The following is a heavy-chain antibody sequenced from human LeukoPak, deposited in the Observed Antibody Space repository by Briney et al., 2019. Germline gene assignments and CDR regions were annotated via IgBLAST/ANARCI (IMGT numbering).Heavy chain of an antibody. V-gene: IGHV3-15*01. CDR1: GFTFSNAW. J-gene: IGHJ4*02. CDR3: ARAYSSSWYEYFDY. CDR2: IKSKTDGGTT. Sequence: GGSLRLSCAASGFTFSNAWMSWVRQAPGKGLEWVGRIKSKTDGGTTDYAAPVKGRFTISRDNSKNTLYLQMNSLRAEDTAVYYCARAYSSSWYEYFDYWGQGTLVTVSS. D-gene: IGHD6-13*01.